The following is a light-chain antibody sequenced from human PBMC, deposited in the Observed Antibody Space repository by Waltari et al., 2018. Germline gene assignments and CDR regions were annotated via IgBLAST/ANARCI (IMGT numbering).Light chain of an antibody. J-gene: IGLJ1*01. CDR2: GNS. CDR3: QSSDSSLASLHV. Sequence: QSVLTQPPSVSGAPGQSVTIACTVSSSNIGAGYDVHWYQQLPGRVPKLLIYGNSNRPSAVPDRFSGSKSGTSASLAITGLQAEDEADYYCQSSDSSLASLHVFGTGTKVTVL. CDR1: SSNIGAGYD. V-gene: IGLV1-40*01.